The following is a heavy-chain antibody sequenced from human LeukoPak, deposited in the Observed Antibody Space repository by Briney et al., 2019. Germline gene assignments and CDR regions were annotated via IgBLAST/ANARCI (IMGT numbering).Heavy chain of an antibody. J-gene: IGHJ5*02. V-gene: IGHV3-23*01. CDR3: AKMSRGAVGAHNWFDP. CDR1: GFTFSSYA. D-gene: IGHD1-26*01. Sequence: GGSLRLSCAASGFTFSSYAMSWVRQAPGKGLEWVSAISGSGGSTYYADSVKGRFTISRDNSKNTRYLQMNSLRAEDTAVYYCAKMSRGAVGAHNWFDPGGQGTLVTVS. CDR2: ISGSGGST.